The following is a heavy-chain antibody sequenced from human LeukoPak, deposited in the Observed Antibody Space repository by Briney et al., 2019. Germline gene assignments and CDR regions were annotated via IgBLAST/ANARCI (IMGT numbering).Heavy chain of an antibody. Sequence: PSETLSLTCTVSGGSISSYYWSWIRQPPGKGLEWIGYIYYSGSTNYNPSLKSRVTISVATSKNQFSLKLSSVTAADTAVYYCARLSLLDAFDIWGQGTMVTVS. J-gene: IGHJ3*02. CDR3: ARLSLLDAFDI. CDR2: IYYSGST. D-gene: IGHD2-15*01. CDR1: GGSISSYY. V-gene: IGHV4-59*08.